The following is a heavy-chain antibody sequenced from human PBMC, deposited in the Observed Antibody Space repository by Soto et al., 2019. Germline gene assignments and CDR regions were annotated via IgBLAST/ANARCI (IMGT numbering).Heavy chain of an antibody. CDR3: ARAVSSEQPIPNSDYFDY. CDR1: GGTFSSYA. CDR2: IIPIFGTA. D-gene: IGHD6-13*01. V-gene: IGHV1-69*01. Sequence: QVQLVQSGAEVKKPGSSVKVSCKASGGTFSSYAISWVRQAPGQGLEWMGGIIPIFGTANYAQKFQGRVTITADESTSTAYMELSSLRSEDSAVYYCARAVSSEQPIPNSDYFDYWGQGTLVTVSS. J-gene: IGHJ4*02.